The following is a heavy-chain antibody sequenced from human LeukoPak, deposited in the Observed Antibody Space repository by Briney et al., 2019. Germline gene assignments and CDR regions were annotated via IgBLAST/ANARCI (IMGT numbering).Heavy chain of an antibody. D-gene: IGHD6-6*01. CDR1: GYTFTSYD. Sequence: ASVKVSCKASGYTFTSYDINWLRQATAQGLEWMGWMNPNSGNTGYAQKFQDRVTITRNTSISTAYMELSSLRSEDTAVYYCARQSTIAARRVRAFDIWGQGTMVTVSS. CDR3: ARQSTIAARRVRAFDI. V-gene: IGHV1-8*03. CDR2: MNPNSGNT. J-gene: IGHJ3*02.